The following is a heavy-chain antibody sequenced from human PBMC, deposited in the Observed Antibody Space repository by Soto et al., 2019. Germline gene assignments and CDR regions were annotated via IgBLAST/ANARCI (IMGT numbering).Heavy chain of an antibody. J-gene: IGHJ6*02. CDR1: GGSVSSGSYY. CDR3: ARDSGYYGSGGDSYYYYYGMDV. V-gene: IGHV4-61*01. CDR2: IYYSGST. Sequence: SETLSLTCTVSGGSVSSGSYYWSWIRQPPGKGLEWIGYIYYSGSTNYNPSLKSRVTISVDTSKNQFSLKLSSVTAADTAVYYCARDSGYYGSGGDSYYYYYGMDVWGQGTTVTVSS. D-gene: IGHD3-10*01.